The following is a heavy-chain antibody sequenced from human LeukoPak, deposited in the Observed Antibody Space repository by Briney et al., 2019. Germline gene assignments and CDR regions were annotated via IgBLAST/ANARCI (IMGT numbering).Heavy chain of an antibody. CDR2: ISGSGGST. Sequence: PGGSLRLSCAASGFIFSSSALHWVRQAPGKGLEWVSAISGSGGSTYYADSVKGRFTISRDNSKNTLYLQMNSLRAEDTAVYYCAKGAEYSSSSDLDYWGQGTLVTVSS. D-gene: IGHD6-6*01. CDR1: GFIFSSSA. V-gene: IGHV3-23*01. J-gene: IGHJ4*02. CDR3: AKGAEYSSSSDLDY.